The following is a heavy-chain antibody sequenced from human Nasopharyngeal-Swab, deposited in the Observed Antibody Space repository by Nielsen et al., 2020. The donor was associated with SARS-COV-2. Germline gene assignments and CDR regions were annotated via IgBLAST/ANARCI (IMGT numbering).Heavy chain of an antibody. J-gene: IGHJ4*02. Sequence: SETLSLTCTVSGGSISRYYWSWIRQPPGKGLEWIGYFYYSGSTNYNPSLKSRVTISVDTSKNQFSLKLSSVTAADTAVYYCARDRHKERVVGLGIDYWGQGTLVTVSS. CDR3: ARDRHKERVVGLGIDY. CDR1: GGSISRYY. D-gene: IGHD1-26*01. V-gene: IGHV4-59*12. CDR2: FYYSGST.